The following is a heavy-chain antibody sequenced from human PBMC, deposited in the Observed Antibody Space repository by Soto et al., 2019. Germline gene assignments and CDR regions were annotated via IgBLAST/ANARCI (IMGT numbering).Heavy chain of an antibody. Sequence: KTSETLSLTCALYGGSFDGYYWSWIRQSPGKGLEWIGEIHHSGSTKYNPSLKSRVSLSVDTSTKQFSLKMTSMTAADSAVYYCAKEAEENENVPIPGDNWGQGTPVTVSS. D-gene: IGHD1-1*01. CDR2: IHHSGST. V-gene: IGHV4-34*01. CDR3: AKEAEENENVPIPGDN. J-gene: IGHJ4*02. CDR1: GGSFDGYY.